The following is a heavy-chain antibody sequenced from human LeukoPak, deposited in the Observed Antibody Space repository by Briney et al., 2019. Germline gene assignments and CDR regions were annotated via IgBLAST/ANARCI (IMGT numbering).Heavy chain of an antibody. CDR2: IHYTGLT. V-gene: IGHV4-59*01. Sequence: PSETLSLTCTVSGGSITNYYWSWIRQPPGKGLDWIGYIHYTGLTNYNPSLTSRLTISVDTSKNQFSLKLSSETAADAAVYFCARVVPDGYSDYWGQGTLVTVSS. CDR3: ARVVPDGYSDY. J-gene: IGHJ4*02. CDR1: GGSITNYY. D-gene: IGHD2-2*01.